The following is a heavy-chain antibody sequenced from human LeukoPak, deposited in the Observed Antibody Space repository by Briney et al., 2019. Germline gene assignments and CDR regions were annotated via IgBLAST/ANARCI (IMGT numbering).Heavy chain of an antibody. CDR3: ARGYWRQLWLGDEAFDI. Sequence: GGSQRLSCAASGFTFSSYAMHWVRQAPGKGLEWVAVIPYDGSNKYYADSVKGRFTISRDNSKNTLYLQMNSLRAEDTAVYYCARGYWRQLWLGDEAFDIWGQGTMVTVSS. J-gene: IGHJ3*02. CDR2: IPYDGSNK. CDR1: GFTFSSYA. V-gene: IGHV3-30-3*01. D-gene: IGHD5-18*01.